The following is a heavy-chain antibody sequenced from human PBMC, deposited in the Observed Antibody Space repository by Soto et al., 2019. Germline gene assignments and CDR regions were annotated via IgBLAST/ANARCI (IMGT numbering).Heavy chain of an antibody. J-gene: IGHJ4*02. CDR3: ARGARSDWPFDY. Sequence: ASVKVSCKASGYTFSRYYMHWVRQARGQGLEWMGIIAPSGESTSYSQKFQGRVAITRDTSASTSYMEMDSLRSEDTAAYYCARGARSDWPFDYWGQGTQVTVSS. V-gene: IGHV1-46*01. CDR1: GYTFSRYY. CDR2: IAPSGEST. D-gene: IGHD2-21*02.